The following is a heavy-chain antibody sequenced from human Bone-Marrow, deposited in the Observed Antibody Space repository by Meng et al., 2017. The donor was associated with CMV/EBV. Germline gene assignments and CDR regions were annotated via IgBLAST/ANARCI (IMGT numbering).Heavy chain of an antibody. CDR3: ARAKNSRRPSVWYFDL. J-gene: IGHJ2*01. Sequence: SETLSLTCTVSGGSISSGDYYWSWIRQPPGKGLEWIGEINHSGSTNYNPSLKSRVTISVDTSKNQFSLKLSSVTAADTAVYYCARAKNSRRPSVWYFDLWGRGTLVTVSS. V-gene: IGHV4-39*07. CDR2: INHSGST. D-gene: IGHD6-13*01. CDR1: GGSISSGDYY.